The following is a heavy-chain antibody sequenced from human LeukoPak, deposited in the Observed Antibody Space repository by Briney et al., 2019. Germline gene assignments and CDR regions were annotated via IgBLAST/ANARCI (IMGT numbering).Heavy chain of an antibody. D-gene: IGHD5-24*01. CDR3: AKEERWGRAFDI. J-gene: IGHJ3*02. Sequence: GGSLRLSCAASGFTFSSYAMTWVRQAPGKGLEWVALISYDGSNKYYADSVKGRFTISRDNSKNTLYLQMNSLRAEDTAVYYCAKEERWGRAFDIWGQGTMVTVSS. CDR2: ISYDGSNK. CDR1: GFTFSSYA. V-gene: IGHV3-30*18.